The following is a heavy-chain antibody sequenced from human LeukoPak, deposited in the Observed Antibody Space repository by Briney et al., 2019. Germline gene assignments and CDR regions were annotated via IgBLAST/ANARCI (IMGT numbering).Heavy chain of an antibody. CDR1: GFTFSSYA. D-gene: IGHD3-3*01. J-gene: IGHJ6*02. CDR3: AIYGVPGDYYYYGMDV. Sequence: GGSLRLSCAASGFTFSSYAMSGVRQAPGRGLEWVSAISGSGGSTYYADSVKGRFTISRDNSKNTLYLQMNSLRAEDTAVYYCAIYGVPGDYYYYGMDVWGQGTTVTVSS. V-gene: IGHV3-23*01. CDR2: ISGSGGST.